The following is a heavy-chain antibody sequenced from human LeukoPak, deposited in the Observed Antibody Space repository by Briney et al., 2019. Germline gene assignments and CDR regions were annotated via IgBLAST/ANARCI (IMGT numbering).Heavy chain of an antibody. CDR2: ISWNSGSI. D-gene: IGHD3-22*01. CDR1: GFTFDDYA. CDR3: AKDSGTVVVSGAFDI. Sequence: PGRSLRLSCAASGFTFDDYAMHWVRQAPGKGLEWVSGISWNSGSIGYADSVKGRFTISRDNAKNSLYLQMNSLRAEDTALYYCAKDSGTVVVSGAFDIWGQGTMVTVSS. V-gene: IGHV3-9*01. J-gene: IGHJ3*02.